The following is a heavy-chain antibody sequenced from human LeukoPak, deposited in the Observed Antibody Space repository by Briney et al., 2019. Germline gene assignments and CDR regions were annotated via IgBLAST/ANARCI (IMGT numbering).Heavy chain of an antibody. J-gene: IGHJ3*02. CDR3: ARLGSGWADAFDI. D-gene: IGHD6-19*01. CDR1: GFTFSSYW. Sequence: GGSLRLSCAASGFTFSSYWMSWVRQAPGKGLEWVANIKQDGSEKYYVDSVKGRFTISRDDAKNSLYLQMNSLRAEDTAVYYCARLGSGWADAFDIRGQGTMVTVSS. V-gene: IGHV3-7*01. CDR2: IKQDGSEK.